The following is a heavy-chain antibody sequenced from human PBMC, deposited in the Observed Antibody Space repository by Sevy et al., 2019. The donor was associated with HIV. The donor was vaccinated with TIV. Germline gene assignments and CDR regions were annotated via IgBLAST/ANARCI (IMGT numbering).Heavy chain of an antibody. J-gene: IGHJ3*02. CDR2: IRYDGSNE. D-gene: IGHD2-8*02. Sequence: GGSLRLSCAASGFTFSNYGIHWVRQAPGKGLEWVAFIRYDGSNEYYVDSVKGRFTISRDNAKGALYLQMNSLSAEDTAVYYCAKDRKVLLVVYAIPFDALDIWGQGTMVTVSS. V-gene: IGHV3-30*02. CDR3: AKDRKVLLVVYAIPFDALDI. CDR1: GFTFSNYG.